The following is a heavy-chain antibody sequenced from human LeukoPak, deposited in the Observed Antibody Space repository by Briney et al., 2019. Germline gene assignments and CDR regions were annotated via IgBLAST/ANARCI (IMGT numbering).Heavy chain of an antibody. CDR2: ISSTGSSM. CDR3: GRDLPTVTSIDY. J-gene: IGHJ4*02. D-gene: IGHD4-17*01. V-gene: IGHV3-21*06. CDR1: GFTFSSYT. Sequence: PGGSLRLSCAASGFTFSSYTMNWVRQAPGKGLEWVSSISSTGSSMYYADSVKGRFTISRDNAKNSLYLQMNSLRAEDTAVYYCGRDLPTVTSIDYWGQGTLVTVSS.